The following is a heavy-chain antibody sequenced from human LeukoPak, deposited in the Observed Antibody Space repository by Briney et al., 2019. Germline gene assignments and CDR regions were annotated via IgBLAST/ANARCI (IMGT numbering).Heavy chain of an antibody. CDR3: ATDGYNSGY. V-gene: IGHV3-48*03. Sequence: GGSLRLSCAASGFTFGDYEMNWVRQAPGKGLEWVSYISFSGDTLNYADSVKGRFTISRDNAKNSLYLQMNSLRAEDTALYYCATDGYNSGYWGQGTLVTVSS. CDR2: ISFSGDTL. D-gene: IGHD5-24*01. CDR1: GFTFGDYE. J-gene: IGHJ4*02.